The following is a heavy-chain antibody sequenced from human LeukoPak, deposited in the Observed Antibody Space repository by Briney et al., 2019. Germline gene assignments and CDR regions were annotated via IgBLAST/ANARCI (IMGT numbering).Heavy chain of an antibody. J-gene: IGHJ6*02. Sequence: NRSETLSLTCTVSGVSISSYYWSWIRQPPGKGLEWIGYIYYSGSTNYNPSLKSRVTISVDTSKNQFSLKLSSVTAADTAVYYCARGDGSGSYYMYYYYGMDVWGQGTTVTVSS. D-gene: IGHD3-10*01. CDR2: IYYSGST. CDR1: GVSISSYY. CDR3: ARGDGSGSYYMYYYYGMDV. V-gene: IGHV4-59*01.